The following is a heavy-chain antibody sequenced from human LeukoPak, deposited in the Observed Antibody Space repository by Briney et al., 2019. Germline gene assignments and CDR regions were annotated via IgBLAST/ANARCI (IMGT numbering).Heavy chain of an antibody. V-gene: IGHV4-59*08. CDR1: GGSISSYY. CDR2: IYYSGST. J-gene: IGHJ6*02. Sequence: SETLSLTCTVSGGSISSYYWSWIRQPPGKGLEWIGYIYYSGSTNYNPSLKSRVTISVDTSKNQFSLKLSSVTAADTAVYYCARYYYDSRGYPYYYYGMDVWGQGTTVTVSS. D-gene: IGHD3-22*01. CDR3: ARYYYDSRGYPYYYYGMDV.